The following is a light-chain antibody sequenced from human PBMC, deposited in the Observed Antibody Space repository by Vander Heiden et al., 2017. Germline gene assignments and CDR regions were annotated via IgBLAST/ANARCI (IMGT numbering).Light chain of an antibody. Sequence: EIVMTQSPATLSVSPGERATLSCRASQSVSSNLAWYQQKPGQAPRFLIYGASTRATGIPARFSGSGSGTEFTLTISSLQSVDFAVYYCQQYNNWWTFGQGTKVEIK. CDR1: QSVSSN. CDR2: GAS. CDR3: QQYNNWWT. J-gene: IGKJ1*01. V-gene: IGKV3-15*01.